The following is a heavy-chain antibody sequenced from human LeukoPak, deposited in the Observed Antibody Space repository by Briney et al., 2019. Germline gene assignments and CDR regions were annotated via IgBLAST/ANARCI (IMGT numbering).Heavy chain of an antibody. V-gene: IGHV3-30*18. CDR3: ANDQTDTAMVDY. CDR1: GFTFSSYG. J-gene: IGHJ4*02. D-gene: IGHD5-18*01. Sequence: GGSLRLSCAASGFTFSSYGMHWVRQAPGKGLEWVAVISYDGSNKYYADSVKGRFTVSRDNSKNTLYLQMNSLRAEDTAVYYCANDQTDTAMVDYWGQGTLVTVSS. CDR2: ISYDGSNK.